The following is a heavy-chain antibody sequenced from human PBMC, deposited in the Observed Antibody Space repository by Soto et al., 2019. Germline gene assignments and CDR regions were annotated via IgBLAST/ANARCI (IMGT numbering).Heavy chain of an antibody. CDR2: IKSNTDGGTT. D-gene: IGHD1-1*01. J-gene: IGHJ4*02. V-gene: IGHV3-15*01. CDR3: TTDFITTGD. Sequence: EVQLVESGGNLVKPGGSLRLSCAASGFTFSNAWMTWVRQVPGKGLEWVGRIKSNTDGGTTDYAPPVKGRFTISRDDSKNTLYLQLNSLETEDSAVYYCTTDFITTGDWGQGTLVTVSS. CDR1: GFTFSNAW.